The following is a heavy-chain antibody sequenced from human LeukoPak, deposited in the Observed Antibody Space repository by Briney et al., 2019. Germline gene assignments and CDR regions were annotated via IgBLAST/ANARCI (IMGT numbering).Heavy chain of an antibody. CDR3: ARLTQYYYDSSGPNDAFDI. CDR2: ISSSSSYI. J-gene: IGHJ3*02. V-gene: IGHV3-21*01. CDR1: GFTFSSYS. Sequence: GGSLRLSCAASGFTFSSYSMNWVRQALGKGLEWVSSISSSSSYIYYADSVKGRFTISRDNAKNSLYLQMNSLRAEDTAVYYCARLTQYYYDSSGPNDAFDIWGQGAMVTVSS. D-gene: IGHD3-22*01.